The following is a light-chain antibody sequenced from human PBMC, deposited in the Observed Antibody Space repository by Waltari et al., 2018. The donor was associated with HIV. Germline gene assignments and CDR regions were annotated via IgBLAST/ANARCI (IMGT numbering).Light chain of an antibody. CDR1: QSIGRY. CDR2: AAS. V-gene: IGKV1-39*01. Sequence: DIQMTQSPSSLSASLGDRVTITCRASQSIGRYLNWYQQKPGKAPKLLIYAASSLQSGVPPRFSGSGSGTDFTLAISSLQPEDFATYYCQQSTSTPLTFGGGTKVEI. J-gene: IGKJ4*01. CDR3: QQSTSTPLT.